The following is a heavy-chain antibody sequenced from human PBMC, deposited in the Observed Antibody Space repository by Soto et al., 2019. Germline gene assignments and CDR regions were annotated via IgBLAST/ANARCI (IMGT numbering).Heavy chain of an antibody. CDR1: GGSISSGGYY. J-gene: IGHJ5*02. Sequence: PSETLSLTCTVSGGSISSGGYYWSWIRQHPGKGLEWIGYIYYSGSTYYNPSLKSRVTISVDTSKNQFSLKLSSVTAADTAVYYCARHRLHLGEFSLNWFDPWGQGTLVPVSS. CDR3: ARHRLHLGEFSLNWFDP. CDR2: IYYSGST. V-gene: IGHV4-31*03. D-gene: IGHD3-16*02.